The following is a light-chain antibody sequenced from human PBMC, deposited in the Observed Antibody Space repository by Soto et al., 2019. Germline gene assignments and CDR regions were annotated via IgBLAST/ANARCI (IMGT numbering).Light chain of an antibody. CDR2: GAS. CDR3: QQYGSSPRT. Sequence: EHVCTQSPGTLSLSPGERATLFCRASQSVSSSSLAWYQQKPGQAPRLLMYGASSRATGIPDRFSGSGSGTDFTLTIRTLEPEDFAVYYCQQYGSSPRTFGQGTKVDIK. J-gene: IGKJ1*01. V-gene: IGKV3-20*01. CDR1: QSVSSSS.